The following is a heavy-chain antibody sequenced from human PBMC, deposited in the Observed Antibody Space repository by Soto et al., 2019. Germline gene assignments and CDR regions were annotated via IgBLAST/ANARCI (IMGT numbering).Heavy chain of an antibody. Sequence: QVQLVQSGAEVKKPGASVKVSCKASGYTFTGYYMHWVRQAPGQGLEWMGWINPIFGTANYAQKFQGRVTITADKSTSTAYMELSSLRSEDTAVYYCARTAYYYDSSGYYAFDYWGQGTLVTVSS. D-gene: IGHD3-22*01. CDR1: GYTFTGYY. V-gene: IGHV1-69*06. CDR3: ARTAYYYDSSGYYAFDY. J-gene: IGHJ4*02. CDR2: INPIFGTA.